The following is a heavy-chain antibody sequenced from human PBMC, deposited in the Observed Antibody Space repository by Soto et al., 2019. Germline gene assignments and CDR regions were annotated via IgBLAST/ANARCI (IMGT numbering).Heavy chain of an antibody. Sequence: GESLKISCKGSGYSFTSYWIGWVRQMPGKGLEWMGIIYPGDSDTRYSPSFQGQVTISADKSISTAYLQWSSLKASDTAMYYWASKGGPLPDYYYYGMDVWGQGTTVTVSS. D-gene: IGHD1-26*01. CDR2: IYPGDSDT. V-gene: IGHV5-51*01. CDR1: GYSFTSYW. J-gene: IGHJ6*02. CDR3: ASKGGPLPDYYYYGMDV.